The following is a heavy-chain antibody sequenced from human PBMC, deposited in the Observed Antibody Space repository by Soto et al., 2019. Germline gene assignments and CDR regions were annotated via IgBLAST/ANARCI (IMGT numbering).Heavy chain of an antibody. CDR1: SGSISSSNW. Sequence: SETLSLTCAVCSGSISSSNWWSWVRQPPGKGLEWIGEIYHSGSTNYNPSLKSRVTISVDKSKNQFSLKLSSVTAADTAVYYCARGRNYCYYYMDVWGKGTTVTVSS. J-gene: IGHJ6*03. CDR3: ARGRNYCYYYMDV. CDR2: IYHSGST. V-gene: IGHV4-4*02.